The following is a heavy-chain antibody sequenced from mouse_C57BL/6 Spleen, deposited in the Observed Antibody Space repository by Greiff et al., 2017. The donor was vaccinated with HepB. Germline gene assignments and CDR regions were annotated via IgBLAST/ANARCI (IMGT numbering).Heavy chain of an antibody. V-gene: IGHV1-39*01. D-gene: IGHD1-1*01. Sequence: EVKLMESGPELVKPGASVKISCKASGYSFTDYNMNWVKQSNGKSLEWIGVINPNYGTTSYNQKFKGKATLTVDQSSSTAYMQLNSLTSEDSAVYYGARDVRYGSTRWYFDVWGTGTTVTVSS. CDR2: INPNYGTT. CDR3: ARDVRYGSTRWYFDV. J-gene: IGHJ1*03. CDR1: GYSFTDYN.